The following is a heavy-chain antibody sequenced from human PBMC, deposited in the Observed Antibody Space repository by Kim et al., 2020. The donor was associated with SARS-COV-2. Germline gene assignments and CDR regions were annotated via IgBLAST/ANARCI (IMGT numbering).Heavy chain of an antibody. CDR2: IYHSVCT. V-gene: IGHV4-4*02. Sequence: SETLSLTCAFSGGSISSSNWWSWVRQPPGKGLEWIGEIYHSVCTNYNPSLKSRVTISVDKSMNQFSLMPSSVTAADAAVYYCARQVSLWFGELLYRGWFDPLGQGTRVTVSS. J-gene: IGHJ5*02. D-gene: IGHD3-10*01. CDR1: GGSISSSNW. CDR3: ARQVSLWFGELLYRGWFDP.